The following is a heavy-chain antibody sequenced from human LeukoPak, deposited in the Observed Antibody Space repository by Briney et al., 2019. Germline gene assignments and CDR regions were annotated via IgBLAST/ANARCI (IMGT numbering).Heavy chain of an antibody. J-gene: IGHJ5*02. CDR3: GRDSTVTTFRGCVDP. D-gene: IGHD4-17*01. CDR2: IIPMFGTA. CDR1: GGTFSSYA. V-gene: IGHV1-69*05. Sequence: GASVKVSCKASGGTFSSYAISWVRQAPGQGLEWMGGIIPMFGTANYAQKFQGRVTMTRDASTSTVYIELSSLTSEDTGVYYCGRDSTVTTFRGCVDPWGQGTLVTVSS.